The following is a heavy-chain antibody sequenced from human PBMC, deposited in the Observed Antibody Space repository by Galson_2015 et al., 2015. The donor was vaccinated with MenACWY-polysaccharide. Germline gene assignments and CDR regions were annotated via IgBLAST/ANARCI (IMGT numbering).Heavy chain of an antibody. J-gene: IGHJ4*02. Sequence: SVKVSCKASGGTFKSQGIDWVRQAPGQGLEWMGGIIPIFATANYAQKFQGRVTITADESTNTAYIEVSSLRSEDTAVYYCARPRPEYFGTGSHYTALDFWGQGTLVTVSS. D-gene: IGHD3-10*01. CDR2: IIPIFATA. CDR1: GGTFKSQG. CDR3: ARPRPEYFGTGSHYTALDF. V-gene: IGHV1-69*13.